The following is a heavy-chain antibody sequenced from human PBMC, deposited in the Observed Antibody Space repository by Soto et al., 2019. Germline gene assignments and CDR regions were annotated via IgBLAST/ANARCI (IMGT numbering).Heavy chain of an antibody. V-gene: IGHV4-4*02. CDR2: IYHSGST. D-gene: IGHD2-21*02. J-gene: IGHJ4*02. Sequence: PSETLSLTCAVSGGSISSSNWWSWVRQPPGKGLEWIGEIYHSGSTNYNPSLKSRVTISVDKSKNQFSLKLSSVTAADTAVYYCATSYCGGDCYSGNLNYWGQGTLVTVSS. CDR1: GGSISSSNW. CDR3: ATSYCGGDCYSGNLNY.